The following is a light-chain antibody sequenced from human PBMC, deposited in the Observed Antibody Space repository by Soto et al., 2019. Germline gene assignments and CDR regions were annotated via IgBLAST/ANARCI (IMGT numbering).Light chain of an antibody. CDR1: SSNIGSNS. Sequence: QSVLTQPPSASGTPRQRVMITCSGSSSNIGSNSVSWYHQLPGTAPKLLVYDNNQRPSGVPDRFSGSKSGTSASLAISGLQSGDEADYYCAAWDDILNGYVFGTGPKVTVL. CDR2: DNN. V-gene: IGLV1-44*01. J-gene: IGLJ1*01. CDR3: AAWDDILNGYV.